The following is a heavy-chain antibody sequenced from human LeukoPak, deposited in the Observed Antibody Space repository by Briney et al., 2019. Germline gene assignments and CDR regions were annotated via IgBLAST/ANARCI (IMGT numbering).Heavy chain of an antibody. Sequence: SLRLSCAASGFTIDDYAMHWVRQAPGKGLEWVSGISWDSGTIAYADSVKGRFTISRDNAKNSLYLQMNSLRPEDTAFYFCAKPSRTSTQTPDAFDVWGRGTLVTVSS. CDR3: AKPSRTSTQTPDAFDV. CDR2: ISWDSGTI. V-gene: IGHV3-9*01. D-gene: IGHD2-15*01. J-gene: IGHJ3*01. CDR1: GFTIDDYA.